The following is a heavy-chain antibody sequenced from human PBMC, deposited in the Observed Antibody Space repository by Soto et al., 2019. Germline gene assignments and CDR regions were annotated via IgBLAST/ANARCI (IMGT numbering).Heavy chain of an antibody. Sequence: QVQLVQSGAEVKKPGPSVKVSCKASGYTFTSYDINWVRQATGQGLEWMGWMNPNSGNTGYAQKFQGRVTMTRNTSISTAYMELSSLRSEDTAVYYCARFPGYYYYYYMDVWGKGTTVTVSS. J-gene: IGHJ6*03. CDR2: MNPNSGNT. CDR3: ARFPGYYYYYYMDV. CDR1: GYTFTSYD. V-gene: IGHV1-8*01.